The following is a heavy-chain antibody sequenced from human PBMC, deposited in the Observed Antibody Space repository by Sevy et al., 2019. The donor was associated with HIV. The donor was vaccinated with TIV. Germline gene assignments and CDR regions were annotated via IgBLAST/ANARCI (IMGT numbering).Heavy chain of an antibody. D-gene: IGHD3-22*01. Sequence: GGSLRLSCAASGFTFSNYPMHWVRQAPGKGLEWVAVISYDGSTTYNADSLKGRFTISRDTSKSTLYLQVNSLRAEDAAVYYCARAALTSGYLYYFDYWGQGTLVTVSS. CDR2: ISYDGSTT. V-gene: IGHV3-30*04. CDR3: ARAALTSGYLYYFDY. J-gene: IGHJ4*02. CDR1: GFTFSNYP.